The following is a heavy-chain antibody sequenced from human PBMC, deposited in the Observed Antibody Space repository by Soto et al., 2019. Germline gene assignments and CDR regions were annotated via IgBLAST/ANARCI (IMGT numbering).Heavy chain of an antibody. Sequence: SQTLSLTCAISVDSVSSNSAAWNWIRQSPSRGLECLGRTYYRSKWYNDYAVSVKSRITINPDTSKNKFSLQLNSVTPEDTAVYYCARTPLGSGLLKFEYWGQGTIVTVSS. V-gene: IGHV6-1*01. CDR2: TYYRSKWYN. J-gene: IGHJ4*02. D-gene: IGHD6-19*01. CDR3: ARTPLGSGLLKFEY. CDR1: VDSVSSNSAA.